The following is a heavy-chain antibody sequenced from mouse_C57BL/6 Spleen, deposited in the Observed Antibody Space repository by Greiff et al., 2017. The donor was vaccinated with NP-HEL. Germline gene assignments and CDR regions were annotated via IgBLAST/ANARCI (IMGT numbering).Heavy chain of an antibody. CDR1: GYTFTSYW. CDR2: IYPGSGST. V-gene: IGHV1-55*01. Sequence: QVQLQQPGAELAKPGASVKMSCKASGYTFTSYWITWVKQRPGQGLEWIGDIYPGSGSTNYNEKFKSKATLTVDTSSSTAYMQLSSLTSEDSAVYYCARGQLRLPNYFDYWGQGTTLTVSS. J-gene: IGHJ2*01. CDR3: ARGQLRLPNYFDY. D-gene: IGHD3-2*02.